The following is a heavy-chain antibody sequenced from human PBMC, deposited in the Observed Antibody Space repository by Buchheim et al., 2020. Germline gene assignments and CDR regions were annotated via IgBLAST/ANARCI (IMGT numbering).Heavy chain of an antibody. CDR1: GFTFSSYA. Sequence: QVQLVESGGGVVQPGRSLRLSCAASGFTFSSYAMHWVRQAPGKGLEWVAVISYDGSNKYYADSVKGRFTISRDNAKNSLYLQMNSLRAEDTAVYYCARPSLRARFDFDYWGQGTL. J-gene: IGHJ4*02. CDR3: ARPSLRARFDFDY. CDR2: ISYDGSNK. V-gene: IGHV3-30-3*01. D-gene: IGHD3-16*01.